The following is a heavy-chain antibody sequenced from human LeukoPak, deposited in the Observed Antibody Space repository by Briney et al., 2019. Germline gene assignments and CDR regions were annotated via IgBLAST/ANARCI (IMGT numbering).Heavy chain of an antibody. CDR1: GYTYTSYY. CDR3: ATSSYDTPGAFDY. J-gene: IGHJ4*02. CDR2: INPSGGST. Sequence: ASVKVSCKASGYTYTSYYMHWVRQAPGQGLEWMGIINPSGGSTSYAQKFQGRVTITADESTSTAYMELSSLRSEDTAVYYCATSSYDTPGAFDYWGQGTLVTVSS. V-gene: IGHV1-46*01. D-gene: IGHD3-22*01.